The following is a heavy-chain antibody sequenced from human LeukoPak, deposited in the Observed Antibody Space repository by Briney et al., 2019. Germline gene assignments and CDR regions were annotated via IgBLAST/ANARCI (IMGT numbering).Heavy chain of an antibody. CDR3: ARDRALGELFDLFGY. CDR1: GYIFTSYG. J-gene: IGHJ4*02. D-gene: IGHD3-10*01. Sequence: GASVTVSCKASGYIFTSYGINWVRQAPGQGLEWMGWISTYSGNTKYAQKFQGRVIMTTDTSTSTVYMQLRSLTSDDTAVYYCARDRALGELFDLFGYWGQGTLVTVSS. CDR2: ISTYSGNT. V-gene: IGHV1-18*01.